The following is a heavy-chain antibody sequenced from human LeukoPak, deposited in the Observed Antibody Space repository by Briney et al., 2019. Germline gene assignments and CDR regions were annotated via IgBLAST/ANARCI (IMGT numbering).Heavy chain of an antibody. D-gene: IGHD2-15*01. CDR2: TNPNSGRT. CDR1: GYTFTDYF. CDR3: ARVSRLQGWFDP. J-gene: IGHJ5*02. V-gene: IGHV1-2*02. Sequence: ASVNVSCKASGYTFTDYFIHWVRQAPGQGLEWMGWTNPNSGRTNYAKKFQGRVTMTSDTSISTGYIELSRLRSDDTAVYYCARVSRLQGWFDPWGQGTLVTVSS.